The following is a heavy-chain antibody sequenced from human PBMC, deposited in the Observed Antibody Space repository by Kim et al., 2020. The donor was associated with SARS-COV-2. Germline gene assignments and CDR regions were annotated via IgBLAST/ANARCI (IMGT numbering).Heavy chain of an antibody. CDR2: T. J-gene: IGHJ4*02. CDR3: ARGHGGNTLDY. Sequence: TYYADSVKGRFTISRDNSKNTLFLQMNSLRAEDTAVYYCARGHGGNTLDYWGQGTLVTVSS. V-gene: IGHV3-53*01. D-gene: IGHD2-15*01.